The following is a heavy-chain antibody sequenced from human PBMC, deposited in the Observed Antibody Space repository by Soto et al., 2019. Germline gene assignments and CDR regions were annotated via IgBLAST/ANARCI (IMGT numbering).Heavy chain of an antibody. CDR3: ARTCSGGTCSFDY. CDR1: GFTVSSNY. Sequence: GGSLRLSCAASGFTVSSNYMSWVRQAPGKGLEWVSVIYSGGSTYYADSEKGRFTISRDNSKNTLYLQMNCLRAEDTAVYYCARTCSGGTCSFDYWGQGT. J-gene: IGHJ4*02. CDR2: IYSGGST. D-gene: IGHD2-15*01. V-gene: IGHV3-66*01.